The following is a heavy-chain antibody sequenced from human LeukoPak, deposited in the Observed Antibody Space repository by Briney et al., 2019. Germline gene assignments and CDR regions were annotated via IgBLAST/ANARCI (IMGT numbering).Heavy chain of an antibody. CDR3: AKRWKSYYDSSGYAFDI. CDR2: ISGSGGST. CDR1: GFTFSSSGFTFSSYA. Sequence: GGSLRLSCTASGFTFSSSGFTFSSYAMSWVRQAPGKGLEWVSGISGSGGSTYYADSVKGRFTISRDNSKNTLYLQMNSLRAEDTAVYYCAKRWKSYYDSSGYAFDIWGQGTMVTVSS. J-gene: IGHJ3*02. D-gene: IGHD3-22*01. V-gene: IGHV3-23*01.